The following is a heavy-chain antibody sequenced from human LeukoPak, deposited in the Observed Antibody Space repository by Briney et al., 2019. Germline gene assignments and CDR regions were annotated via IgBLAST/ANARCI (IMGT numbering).Heavy chain of an antibody. CDR3: YGANAEH. J-gene: IGHJ1*01. Sequence: GRSLRLSCAASGFTFSSYWMHWVRQAQGKGLVWVSGTNTDGSSTMYADSVKGRFTIARDNAKNTLYLQMNSLRAEDTAVYYCYGANAEHWGQGTLVTVSS. CDR1: GFTFSSYW. CDR2: TNTDGSST. D-gene: IGHD4-23*01. V-gene: IGHV3-74*03.